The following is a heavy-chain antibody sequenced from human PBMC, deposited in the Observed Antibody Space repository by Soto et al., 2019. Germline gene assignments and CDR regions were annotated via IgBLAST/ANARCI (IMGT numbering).Heavy chain of an antibody. J-gene: IGHJ4*02. Sequence: QVQLQQWGAGLLKPSGTLSLTCAVYGGSFSGYYWSWIRQPPGKGLEWIGEINHSGSTNYNPSLKSRVTISVDTSKNQFSLKLSSVTAADTAVYYCARTFGVTTNDYWGQGTLVTVSS. CDR2: INHSGST. D-gene: IGHD4-17*01. CDR1: GGSFSGYY. CDR3: ARTFGVTTNDY. V-gene: IGHV4-34*01.